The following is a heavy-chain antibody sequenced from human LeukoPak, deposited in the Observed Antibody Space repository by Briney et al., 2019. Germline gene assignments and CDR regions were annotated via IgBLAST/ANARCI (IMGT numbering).Heavy chain of an antibody. Sequence: PSQTLSLTWTVSDDSLTSGSHYWSWIRQPAGKGLEWIGRIFINGSTNYNPSLTSRVTISADTSKSQFSLKLTSVTAADAAVYYCARMRIVVVPAAKFRHFYYGMDVWGQGTTVTVSS. CDR1: DDSLTSGSHY. D-gene: IGHD2-2*01. CDR2: IFINGST. V-gene: IGHV4-61*02. J-gene: IGHJ6*02. CDR3: ARMRIVVVPAAKFRHFYYGMDV.